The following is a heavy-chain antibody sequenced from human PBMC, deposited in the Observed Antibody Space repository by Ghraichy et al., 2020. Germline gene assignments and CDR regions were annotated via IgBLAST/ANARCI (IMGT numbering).Heavy chain of an antibody. J-gene: IGHJ6*02. Sequence: GGSLRLSCVASGLMFSPNSMNWVRQAPGKGLEWVASISSSTRYIYYADSVKGRFTISRDNAQNSLYLQMNSLRAEDTAVYYCSRGGGAGTPVLYHMDVWGLWTTVTVSS. V-gene: IGHV3-21*01. CDR3: SRGGGAGTPVLYHMDV. CDR2: ISSSTRYI. CDR1: GLMFSPNS. D-gene: IGHD6-19*01.